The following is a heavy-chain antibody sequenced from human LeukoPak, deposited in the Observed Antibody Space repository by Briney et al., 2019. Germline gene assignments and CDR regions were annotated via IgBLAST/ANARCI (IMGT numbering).Heavy chain of an antibody. CDR3: ARHDLGDVGKIGSGYYHFAY. CDR2: IYYSGST. CDR1: GGSISSSSYY. J-gene: IGHJ4*02. Sequence: PSETLSLTCTVSGGSISSSSYYWSWIRQPPGKGLEWIGYIYYSGSTNYNPSLKSRVTISVDTSKNQFSLKLSSVTAADTAVYYCARHDLGDVGKIGSGYYHFAYWGQGTLVTVSS. V-gene: IGHV4-61*05. D-gene: IGHD3-3*01.